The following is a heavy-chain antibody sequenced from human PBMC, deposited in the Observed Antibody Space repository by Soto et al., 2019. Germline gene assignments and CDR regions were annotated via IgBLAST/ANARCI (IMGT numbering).Heavy chain of an antibody. CDR3: AKSSRGSSSWYWSYGMDV. J-gene: IGHJ6*02. D-gene: IGHD6-13*01. CDR2: ISGSGGST. CDR1: GFTFSSYA. V-gene: IGHV3-23*01. Sequence: GGSLRLSCAASGFTFSSYAMSWVRQAPGKGLEWVSAISGSGGSTYYADSVKGRFTISRDNSKNTLYLQMNSLRAEDTAVYYCAKSSRGSSSWYWSYGMDVWGQGTTVTV.